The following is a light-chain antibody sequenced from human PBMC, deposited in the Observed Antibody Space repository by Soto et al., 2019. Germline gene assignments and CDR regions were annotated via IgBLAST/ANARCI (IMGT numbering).Light chain of an antibody. V-gene: IGKV3-11*01. CDR3: QQCGSSST. J-gene: IGKJ5*01. CDR1: QSVSSY. Sequence: EIVLTQSPATLSLSPGERATLSCRASQSVSSYLAWYQQKPGQAPRLLIYDASNRATGIPARFSGSGSGTDFTLTISRLGPEDFAVYYCQQCGSSSTFGQGTRLEIK. CDR2: DAS.